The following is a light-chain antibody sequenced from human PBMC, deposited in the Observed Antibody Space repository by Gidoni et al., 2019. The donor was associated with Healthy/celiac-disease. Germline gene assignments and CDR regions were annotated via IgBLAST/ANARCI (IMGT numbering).Light chain of an antibody. V-gene: IGLV6-57*02. J-gene: IGLJ3*02. CDR3: QSYDSSNQGV. Sequence: NFMLTHPHSVSDSPGKTVTISCTGSSGRSASNYVQWYPQRPGSAPTTVIYEDNQRPSGVPDRFSGSIDSSSNSASLTISGLKTEDEADYYCQSYDSSNQGVFGGGTKLTVL. CDR1: SGRSASNY. CDR2: EDN.